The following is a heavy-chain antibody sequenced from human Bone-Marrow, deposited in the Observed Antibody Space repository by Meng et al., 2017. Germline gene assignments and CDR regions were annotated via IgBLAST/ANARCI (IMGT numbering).Heavy chain of an antibody. CDR3: ARDRTRRYDSSGYRVFGIGGSTDY. Sequence: ASVKVSCKASGGTFSSYAISWVRQAPGQGLEWMGIINPSGGSTSYAQKFQGRVTMTRDTSTSTVYMELSSLRSEDTAVYYCARDRTRRYDSSGYRVFGIGGSTDYWGQGTLVTVSS. D-gene: IGHD3-22*01. J-gene: IGHJ4*02. CDR1: GGTFSSYA. V-gene: IGHV1-46*01. CDR2: INPSGGST.